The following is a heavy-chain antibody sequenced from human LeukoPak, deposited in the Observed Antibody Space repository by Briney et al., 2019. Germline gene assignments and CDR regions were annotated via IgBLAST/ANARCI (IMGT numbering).Heavy chain of an antibody. J-gene: IGHJ6*03. CDR3: AKGGYSNYVAYYYYYMDV. CDR2: ISGSGSST. CDR1: GFTFNNYA. V-gene: IGHV3-23*01. Sequence: PGGSLRLSCAASGFTFNNYAMNWVRQAPGKGLEWVSTISGSGSSTYFADSVKGRFTISRDNSKNTLYLQMNSLRAEDTAVYYCAKGGYSNYVAYYYYYMDVWGKGTTVAVSS. D-gene: IGHD4-11*01.